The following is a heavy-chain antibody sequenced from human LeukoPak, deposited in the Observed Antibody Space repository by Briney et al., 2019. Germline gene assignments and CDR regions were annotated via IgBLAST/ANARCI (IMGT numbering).Heavy chain of an antibody. V-gene: IGHV3-66*02. J-gene: IGHJ5*02. CDR2: IYGDGTA. CDR1: GFTVSNDY. D-gene: IGHD3-10*01. CDR3: ARDRAGAQSWVALDP. Sequence: GGSLRLSCAASGFTVSNDYMAWVRQAPGRGLEWVSLIYGDGTAFYTDSVKGRFTISRDNFKNTLYLQMSSLRPEDTALYYCARDRAGAQSWVALDPWGQGTLVTVSS.